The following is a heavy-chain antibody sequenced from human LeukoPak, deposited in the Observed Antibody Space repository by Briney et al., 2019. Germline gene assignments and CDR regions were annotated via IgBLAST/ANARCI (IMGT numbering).Heavy chain of an antibody. CDR2: IYYSGST. J-gene: IGHJ3*01. CDR3: ARPTPYGTTWAGGFDL. V-gene: IGHV4-59*08. CDR1: GGSISSYY. Sequence: PSETLSLTCTVSGGSISSYYWSWIRQPPGKGLEWIGYIYYSGSTNYNPSLKSRVTISVDTSKNQFSLKLSSVTAADTAVYYCARPTPYGTTWAGGFDLWGQGTMVTVSS. D-gene: IGHD1-14*01.